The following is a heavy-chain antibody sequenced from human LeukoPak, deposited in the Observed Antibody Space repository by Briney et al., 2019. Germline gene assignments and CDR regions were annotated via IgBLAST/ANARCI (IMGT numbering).Heavy chain of an antibody. CDR1: GGSISSYY. CDR3: AREVRDGYNYFDY. CDR2: INHSGST. J-gene: IGHJ4*02. Sequence: SETLSLTCTVSGGSISSYYWSWIRQPPGKGLEWIGEINHSGSTNYNPSLKTRVTMAVDTSKNQFSLKLSSVTAADTAVYYCAREVRDGYNYFDYWGQGTLVTVSS. V-gene: IGHV4-34*01. D-gene: IGHD5-24*01.